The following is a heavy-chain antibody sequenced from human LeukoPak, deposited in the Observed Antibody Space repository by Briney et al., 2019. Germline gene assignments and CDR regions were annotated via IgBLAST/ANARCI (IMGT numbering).Heavy chain of an antibody. CDR3: ARAGGGGYYDSSGSNNY. CDR1: GFTFSSYS. D-gene: IGHD3-22*01. V-gene: IGHV3-21*01. Sequence: GGSLRLSCAASGFTFSSYSMNWVRQAPGKGLEWVSSISGSGTYIYYADSLKGRFTISRDNAKNSLYLQMNSLRTEDTAVYYCARAGGGGYYDSSGSNNYWGQGTLVTVSS. CDR2: ISGSGTYI. J-gene: IGHJ4*02.